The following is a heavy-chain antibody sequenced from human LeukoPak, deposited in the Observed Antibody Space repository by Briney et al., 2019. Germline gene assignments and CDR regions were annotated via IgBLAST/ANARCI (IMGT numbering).Heavy chain of an antibody. D-gene: IGHD6-13*01. CDR1: GYSISSGYY. CDR3: ARDSGSSWYGVNAFDI. CDR2: IYYSGST. J-gene: IGHJ3*02. Sequence: SETLSLTCTVSGYSISSGYYWGWIRQPPGKGLEWIGSIYYSGSTYYNPSLKSRVTISVDTSKNQFSLKLSSVTAADTAVYYCARDSGSSWYGVNAFDIWGQGTMVTVSS. V-gene: IGHV4-38-2*02.